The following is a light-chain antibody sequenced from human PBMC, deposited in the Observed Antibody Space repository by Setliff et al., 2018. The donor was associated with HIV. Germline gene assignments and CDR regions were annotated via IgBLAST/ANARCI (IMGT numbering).Light chain of an antibody. CDR2: DVS. CDR1: SSDVGGYDF. CDR3: ASYRIPATDV. J-gene: IGLJ1*01. Sequence: QSALTQPASVSGSPGQSITISCIGTSSDVGGYDFVSWYQQRPGKAPKPIIFDVSERPSGVSHRFSGSKSGNTASLTISGLQTEDEADYFCASYRIPATDVFGIWTKVTVL. V-gene: IGLV2-14*03.